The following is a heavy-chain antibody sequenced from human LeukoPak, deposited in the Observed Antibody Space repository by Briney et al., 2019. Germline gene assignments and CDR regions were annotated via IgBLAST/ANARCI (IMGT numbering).Heavy chain of an antibody. CDR2: IKQDGSEK. J-gene: IGHJ6*03. CDR1: GFTFSSYW. V-gene: IGHV3-7*01. CDR3: ARETSGSYYGQQYYYYYMDV. D-gene: IGHD1-26*01. Sequence: GGSLRLSCAASGFTFSSYWMSWARQAPGKGLEWVANIKQDGSEKYYVDSVKGRFTISRDNAKNSLYLQMNSLRAEDTAVYYCARETSGSYYGQQYYYYYMDVWGKGTTVTVSS.